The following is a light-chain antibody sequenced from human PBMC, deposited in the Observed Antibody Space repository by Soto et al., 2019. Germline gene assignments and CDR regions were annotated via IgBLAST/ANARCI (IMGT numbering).Light chain of an antibody. CDR1: SGYSTYA. CDR2: INYDGTH. V-gene: IGLV4-69*01. Sequence: QSVLTQSPSASASQGASVKLTCTLSSGYSTYAIAWHQQQSEKGPRFLMKINYDGTHSKGDGFFDRFSGSSSGAERHLTISSLQSEDEADYYCQSLGTGIQVFGGGTKLTVL. J-gene: IGLJ3*02. CDR3: QSLGTGIQV.